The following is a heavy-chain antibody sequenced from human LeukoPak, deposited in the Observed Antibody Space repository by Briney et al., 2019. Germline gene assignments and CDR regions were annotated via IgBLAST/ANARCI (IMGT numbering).Heavy chain of an antibody. Sequence: GGSLRLSCAASGFIFSSYDMNWVRQAPGKGLEWVSYISSSGSTIYYADSVKGRFTISRDNAKNSLFLQMISLRAEDTAVYYCARDRYYYGSSAYYEFDYWGQGTLVTVSS. CDR2: ISSSGSTI. J-gene: IGHJ4*02. V-gene: IGHV3-48*03. D-gene: IGHD3-22*01. CDR1: GFIFSSYD. CDR3: ARDRYYYGSSAYYEFDY.